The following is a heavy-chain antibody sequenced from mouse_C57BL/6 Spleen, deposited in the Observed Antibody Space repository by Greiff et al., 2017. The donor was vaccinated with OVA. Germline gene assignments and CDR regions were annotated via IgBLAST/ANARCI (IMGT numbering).Heavy chain of an antibody. CDR2: INSDGGST. Sequence: EVQVVESGGGLVQPGESLKLSCESNEYEFPSHDMSWVRKTPEKRLELVAAINSDGGSTYYPDTMERRFSISRDNTKKTLYLQMSSLRSEDTALYYCAKSYGSSPSYWYFDVWGTGTTVTVSS. V-gene: IGHV5-2*01. D-gene: IGHD1-1*01. CDR1: EYEFPSHD. J-gene: IGHJ1*03. CDR3: AKSYGSSPSYWYFDV.